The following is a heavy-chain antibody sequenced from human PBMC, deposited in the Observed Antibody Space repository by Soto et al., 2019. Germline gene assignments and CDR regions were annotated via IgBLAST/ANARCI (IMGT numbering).Heavy chain of an antibody. V-gene: IGHV1-3*01. J-gene: IGHJ6*03. CDR2: INAGNGNT. Sequence: ASVKVSCKASGYTFTSYAVHWVRQAPGQRLEWMGWINAGNGNTRYSQKFQGRVTITRDTPARTVYMELSSLRSEDTAVYYCARGHLAVVPVASWFYYMAVWGKGTTVTVSS. CDR3: ARGHLAVVPVASWFYYMAV. CDR1: GYTFTSYA. D-gene: IGHD2-2*01.